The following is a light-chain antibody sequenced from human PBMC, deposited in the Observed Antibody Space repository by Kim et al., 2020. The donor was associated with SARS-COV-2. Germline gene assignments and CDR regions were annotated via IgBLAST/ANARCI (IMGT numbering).Light chain of an antibody. Sequence: APGKTARITCGGNNIGSKSVHWYQQKPGQAPVLVIYYDSDRPSGIPERLSGSNSGNTATLTISRVEAGDEADYYCQVWDSSSDHRVFGGGTQLTVL. J-gene: IGLJ3*02. CDR3: QVWDSSSDHRV. V-gene: IGLV3-21*04. CDR1: NIGSKS. CDR2: YDS.